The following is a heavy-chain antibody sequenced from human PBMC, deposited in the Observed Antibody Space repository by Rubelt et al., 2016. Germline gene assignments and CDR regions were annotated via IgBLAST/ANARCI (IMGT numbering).Heavy chain of an antibody. J-gene: IGHJ6*02. CDR3: ASDIVLVVAGYGMDV. CDR1: GYTFTSYA. V-gene: IGHV1-3*01. D-gene: IGHD2-15*01. Sequence: QVQLVQSGAEVKKPGASVKVSCKASGYTFTSYAMHWVRQAPGQRLEWMGWINAGNGNTKYAQKLEGRVTMTTDTSTSTAYMGLMSLRSDDTAVYYGASDIVLVVAGYGMDVWGQGTTVTVSS. CDR2: INAGNGNT.